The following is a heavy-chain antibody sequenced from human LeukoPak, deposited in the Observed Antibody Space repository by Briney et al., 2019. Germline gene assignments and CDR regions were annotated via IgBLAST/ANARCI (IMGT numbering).Heavy chain of an antibody. J-gene: IGHJ4*02. CDR2: IYYSGST. V-gene: IGHV4-39*01. CDR1: GGSISSSSYY. Sequence: PSETLSLTCTVSGGSISSSSYYWGWIRQPPGKGLAWIGSIYYSGSTYYNPSLKSRVTISVDTSKNQFSLKLSSVTAADTAVYYCARADSSGYYNFDYWGQGTLVTVSS. D-gene: IGHD3-22*01. CDR3: ARADSSGYYNFDY.